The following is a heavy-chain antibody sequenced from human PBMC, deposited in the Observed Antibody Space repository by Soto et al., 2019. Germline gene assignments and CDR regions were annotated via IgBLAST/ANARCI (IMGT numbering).Heavy chain of an antibody. J-gene: IGHJ3*01. CDR3: ARSPGGYYID. Sequence: EVQLVESGGGLVQPGGSLRLSCADSGFSFSSYWMHWVRQGPGKGLVWVSRINTDGSSTNYADSVKGRFTISRDNVKNTLYMQMNGLRAEDTAVYYCARSPGGYYIDWGHGTMVTVSS. D-gene: IGHD3-9*01. CDR2: INTDGSST. V-gene: IGHV3-74*01. CDR1: GFSFSSYW.